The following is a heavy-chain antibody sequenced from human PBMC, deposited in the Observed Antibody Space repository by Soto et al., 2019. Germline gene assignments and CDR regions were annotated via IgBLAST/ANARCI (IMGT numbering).Heavy chain of an antibody. Sequence: QVQLVPSGAEVKKPGASVKVSCKASGYTFTIYGISWVRQAPGQGLEWMGWISAYNGNTNYAQKLQGRVTMTTDTSTSTAYMELRSLRSDDTAVYYCARERRWELLRYYFDYWGQGTLVTVSS. CDR3: ARERRWELLRYYFDY. CDR2: ISAYNGNT. J-gene: IGHJ4*02. D-gene: IGHD1-26*01. CDR1: GYTFTIYG. V-gene: IGHV1-18*04.